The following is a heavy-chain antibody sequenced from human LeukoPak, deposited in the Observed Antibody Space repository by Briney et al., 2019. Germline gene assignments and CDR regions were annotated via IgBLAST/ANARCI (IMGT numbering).Heavy chain of an antibody. J-gene: IGHJ4*02. Sequence: SETLSLTCTVPGGSISSYYWSWIRQPPGKGLEWIGYIYYSGSTNYNPSLKSRVTISVDTSKNQFSLKLSSVTAADTAVYYCGRHFGGSSGSFYTDYWGQGTLVTVSS. CDR2: IYYSGST. D-gene: IGHD3-10*01. V-gene: IGHV4-59*08. CDR3: GRHFGGSSGSFYTDY. CDR1: GGSISSYY.